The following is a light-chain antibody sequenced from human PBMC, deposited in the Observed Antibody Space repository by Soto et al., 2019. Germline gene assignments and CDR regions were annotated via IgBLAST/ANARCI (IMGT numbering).Light chain of an antibody. J-gene: IGLJ1*01. CDR3: AAWDDSLNGFYD. Sequence: QSVLTKPPSASGTPGQRVTISCSGRSSNIGSNTVNWYQQLPGTAPKLLIYSNNQRPSGVPDRFSGSKSGTSASLAMSGLQSEDDAYYYCAAWDDSLNGFYDFGTVTKVTV. CDR1: SSNIGSNT. V-gene: IGLV1-44*01. CDR2: SNN.